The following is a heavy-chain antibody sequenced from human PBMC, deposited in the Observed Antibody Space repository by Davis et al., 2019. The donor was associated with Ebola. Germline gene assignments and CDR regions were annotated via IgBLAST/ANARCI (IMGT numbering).Heavy chain of an antibody. V-gene: IGHV1-2*06. CDR1: GYTFTGYY. CDR3: ARDPGSSWYFMDV. J-gene: IGHJ6*04. CDR2: INPNSGGT. D-gene: IGHD6-13*01. Sequence: ASVKVSCKASGYTFTGYYMHWVRQAPGQGLEWMGRINPNSGGTNYAQKFQGRVTMTRDTSISTAYMELSRLRSDDTAVYYCARDPGSSWYFMDVWGKGTTVAVSS.